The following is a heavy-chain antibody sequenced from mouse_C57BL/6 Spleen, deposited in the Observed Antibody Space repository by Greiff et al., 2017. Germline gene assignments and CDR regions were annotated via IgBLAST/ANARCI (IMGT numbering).Heavy chain of an antibody. J-gene: IGHJ4*01. CDR2: ISYSGST. Sequence: EVQLQQSGPGMVKPSQSLSLTCTVTGYSITSGYDWXWIRHFPGNKLEWMGYISYSGSTNYNPSLKSRISITHDTSKNHFFLKLNSVTTEDTATYYCARGGYLYAMDYWGQGTSVTVSS. V-gene: IGHV3-1*01. CDR1: GYSITSGYD. CDR3: ARGGYLYAMDY. D-gene: IGHD2-2*01.